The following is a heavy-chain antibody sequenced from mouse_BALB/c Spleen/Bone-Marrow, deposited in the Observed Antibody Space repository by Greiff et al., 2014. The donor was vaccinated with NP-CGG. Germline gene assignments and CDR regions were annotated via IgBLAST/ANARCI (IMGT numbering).Heavy chain of an antibody. V-gene: IGHV1-54*01. Sequence: VQLRQSGAELVRPGTAVNVSCKASGYAFTNYLIEWVKQRPGQGLEWIGVINPGSGGANYNEKFKGKATLTADKSSSTAYMQLSSLTSDDSAVYFWARFGRYCFDYWGQGTTLTVSS. CDR2: INPGSGGA. J-gene: IGHJ2*01. CDR1: GYAFTNYL. CDR3: ARFGRYCFDY.